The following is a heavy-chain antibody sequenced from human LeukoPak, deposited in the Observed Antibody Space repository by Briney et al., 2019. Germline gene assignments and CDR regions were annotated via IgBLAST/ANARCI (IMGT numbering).Heavy chain of an antibody. Sequence: GGSLRLSCAASGFTFSSYGMHWVRQAPGKGLEWVAVISYDGSNKYYADSVKGRFTISRDNSKNTLYLQMNSLRAEDTAVYYCAKALSGIVVVPAAIPLMDVWGKGTTVTVSS. CDR2: ISYDGSNK. CDR3: AKALSGIVVVPAAIPLMDV. V-gene: IGHV3-30*18. D-gene: IGHD2-2*01. J-gene: IGHJ6*03. CDR1: GFTFSSYG.